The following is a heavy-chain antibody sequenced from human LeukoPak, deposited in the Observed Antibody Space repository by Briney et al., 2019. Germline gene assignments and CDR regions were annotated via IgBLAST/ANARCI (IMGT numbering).Heavy chain of an antibody. J-gene: IGHJ5*02. CDR2: IKSKTDGGTT. CDR1: GFTFSNAW. D-gene: IGHD2-15*01. Sequence: PGGSLRLSCAASGFTFSNAWMSWVRQAPGKGLEWVGRIKSKTDGGTTDYVAPVKGRFTISRDDSKNTLYLQMNSLKTEDTAVYYCLGSGPGEGWFDPWGQGTLVTVSS. V-gene: IGHV3-15*01. CDR3: LGSGPGEGWFDP.